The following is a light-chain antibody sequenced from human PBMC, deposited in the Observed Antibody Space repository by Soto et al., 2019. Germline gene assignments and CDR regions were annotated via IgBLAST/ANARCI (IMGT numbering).Light chain of an antibody. CDR3: QQSYSTWT. CDR2: GAS. CDR1: QSVSSSY. V-gene: IGKV3-20*01. Sequence: EIVLTQSPGTLSLSPGERATLSFMASQSVSSSYLAWYQQKPGQAPRLLIYGASSRATGIPDRFSGSGSGTDFTLTISSLQPEDFATYYCQQSYSTWTFGQGTKVDIK. J-gene: IGKJ1*01.